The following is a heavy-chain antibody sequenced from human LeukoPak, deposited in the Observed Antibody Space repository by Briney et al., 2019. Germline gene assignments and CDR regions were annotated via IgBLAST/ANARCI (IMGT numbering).Heavy chain of an antibody. CDR1: GGSISSYY. J-gene: IGHJ5*02. CDR3: AREGDYYDSSGYFGWFDP. V-gene: IGHV4-59*01. CDR2: IYYSGST. Sequence: PSETLSLTCTVSGGSISSYYWSWIRQPPGKGLEWTGYIYYSGSTNYNPSLKSRVTISVDTSKNQFSLKLSSVTAADTAVYYCAREGDYYDSSGYFGWFDPWGQGTLVTVSS. D-gene: IGHD3-22*01.